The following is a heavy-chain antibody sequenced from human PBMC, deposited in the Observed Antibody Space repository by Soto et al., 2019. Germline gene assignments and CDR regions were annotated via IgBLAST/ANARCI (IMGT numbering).Heavy chain of an antibody. D-gene: IGHD2-2*01. CDR2: IIPIFGTA. CDR1: GGTFSSYA. Sequence: QVQLVQSGAEVKKPGSSVKVSCKASGGTFSSYAISWVRQAPGQGLEWMGGIIPIFGTANYAQKFQGRVTITADESTSTAYMELSSLRSEDTAVYYCAREGYCSSTSCYEKAYYGMDVCGQGTTVTVSS. CDR3: AREGYCSSTSCYEKAYYGMDV. V-gene: IGHV1-69*01. J-gene: IGHJ6*02.